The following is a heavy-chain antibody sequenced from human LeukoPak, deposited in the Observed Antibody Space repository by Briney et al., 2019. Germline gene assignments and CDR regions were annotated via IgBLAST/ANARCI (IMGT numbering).Heavy chain of an antibody. V-gene: IGHV3-23*01. CDR1: GYTFSIYA. J-gene: IGHJ4*02. CDR2: ISRSGFNT. Sequence: GGSLRLSCAASGYTFSIYAMSWVRQAPGKGLEWVSGISRSGFNTYFADSVKGRFTISRDNSKNTLDLQMSSLRAKDLAVYYCVSVQGTSSDDTGGYSNGYWGQGTLVTVSS. D-gene: IGHD3-22*01. CDR3: VSVQGTSSDDTGGYSNGY.